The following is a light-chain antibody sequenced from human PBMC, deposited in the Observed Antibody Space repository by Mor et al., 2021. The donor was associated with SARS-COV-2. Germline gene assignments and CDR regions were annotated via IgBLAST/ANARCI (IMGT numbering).Light chain of an antibody. CDR3: QQAYTTPWT. J-gene: IGKJ1*01. Sequence: SPKLLIKYASQSISGVPSRFSGSGSGTDFTLTISSLQPDDFATYYCQQAYTTPWTFGLGT. V-gene: IGKV6-21*02. CDR2: YAS.